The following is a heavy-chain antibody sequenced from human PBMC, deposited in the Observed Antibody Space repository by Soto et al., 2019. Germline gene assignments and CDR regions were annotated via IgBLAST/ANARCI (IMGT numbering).Heavy chain of an antibody. CDR1: GGSFSGYY. J-gene: IGHJ5*02. D-gene: IGHD6-19*01. Sequence: SETLSLTCAVYGGSFSGYYWSWIRQPPGKGLEWIGEINHSGSTNYNPSLKSRVTISVDKSKNQFSLKLSSVTAADTAVYYCARGALGDIAVAGPNWFDPWGQGTLVTVSS. CDR2: INHSGST. CDR3: ARGALGDIAVAGPNWFDP. V-gene: IGHV4-34*01.